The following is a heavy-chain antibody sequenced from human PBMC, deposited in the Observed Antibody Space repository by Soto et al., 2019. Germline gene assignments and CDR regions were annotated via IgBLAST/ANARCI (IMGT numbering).Heavy chain of an antibody. CDR1: GYTFTSYY. D-gene: IGHD2-15*01. CDR2: INPSGGST. J-gene: IGHJ5*02. CDR3: ARSVVVVAAATWFDP. Sequence: ASVKVSCKASGYTFTSYYMHWVRQAPGQGLEWMGIINPSGGSTSYAQKFQGRVTMTRDTSTSTVYMELRSLRSDDTAMYYCARSVVVVAAATWFDPWGQGTLVTVSS. V-gene: IGHV1-46*01.